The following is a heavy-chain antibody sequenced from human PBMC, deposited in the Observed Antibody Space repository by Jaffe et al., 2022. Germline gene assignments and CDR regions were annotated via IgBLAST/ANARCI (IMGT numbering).Heavy chain of an antibody. D-gene: IGHD6-13*01. CDR3: TRYQERARSWSDY. V-gene: IGHV3-73*02. CDR2: IRSKANSYAT. CDR1: GFTFSGSA. J-gene: IGHJ4*02. Sequence: EVQLVESGGGLVQPGGSLKLSCAASGFTFSGSAMHWVRQASGKGLEWVGRIRSKANSYATAYAASVKGRFTISRDDSKNTAYLQMNSLKTEDTAVYYCTRYQERARSWSDYWGQGTLVTVSS.